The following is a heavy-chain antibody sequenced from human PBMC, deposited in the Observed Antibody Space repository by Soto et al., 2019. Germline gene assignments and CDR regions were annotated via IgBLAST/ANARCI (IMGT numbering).Heavy chain of an antibody. CDR2: ISSTSGTI. V-gene: IGHV3-48*01. CDR3: ARGGGSGSYYFLH. Sequence: EVQLVESGGGLVQPGGSLRLSCAASGFTFSSYSLNWVRQAPGKRLEWLSYISSTSGTIYYADSVKGRFTISRDNGKNSVFLQMNSLRAEDTAVDLCARGGGSGSYYFLHWGQGTLVTVSS. J-gene: IGHJ4*02. CDR1: GFTFSSYS. D-gene: IGHD3-10*01.